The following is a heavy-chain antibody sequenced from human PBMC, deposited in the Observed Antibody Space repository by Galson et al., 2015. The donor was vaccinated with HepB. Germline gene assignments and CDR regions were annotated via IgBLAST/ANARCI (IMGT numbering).Heavy chain of an antibody. V-gene: IGHV1-18*01. D-gene: IGHD6-13*01. CDR2: ISAYNGNT. CDR3: ARDWYKIAAVHYFDY. Sequence: SVKVSCKASGYTFTSYGISWVRQAPGQGLEWMGWISAYNGNTNYAQKLQGRVTMTTDTSTSTAYMELRSLRSDDTAVYYCARDWYKIAAVHYFDYWGQGTLVTVSS. CDR1: GYTFTSYG. J-gene: IGHJ4*02.